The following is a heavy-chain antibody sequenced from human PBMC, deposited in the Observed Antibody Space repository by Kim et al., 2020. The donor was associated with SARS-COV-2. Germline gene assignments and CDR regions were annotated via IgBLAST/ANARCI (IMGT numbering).Heavy chain of an antibody. CDR3: ARGPKDPYSSSKAEGGETDY. CDR1: GGTFSSYA. Sequence: SVKVSCKASGGTFSSYAISWVRQAPGQGLEWMGGIIPIFGTANYAQKFQGRVTITADESTSTAYMELSSLRSEDTAVYYCARGPKDPYSSSKAEGGETDYWGQGTLVTVSS. D-gene: IGHD6-13*01. CDR2: IIPIFGTA. J-gene: IGHJ4*02. V-gene: IGHV1-69*13.